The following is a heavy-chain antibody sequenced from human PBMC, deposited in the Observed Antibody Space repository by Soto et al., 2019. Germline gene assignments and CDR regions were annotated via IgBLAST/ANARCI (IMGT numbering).Heavy chain of an antibody. CDR1: GFTFSSYW. D-gene: IGHD6-13*01. CDR2: IKQDGSEE. CDR3: ARIAATGRGWDV. V-gene: IGHV3-7*01. Sequence: EVQLVESGGGLVQPGGSLRLSCVDSGFTFSSYWMSWVRQAPVKGLEWVGNIKQDGSEENYVDSRKGRFTISRDNAKNSMYLQMNSLRVEDTAVYYCARIAATGRGWDVWGQGTTVVVSS. J-gene: IGHJ6*02.